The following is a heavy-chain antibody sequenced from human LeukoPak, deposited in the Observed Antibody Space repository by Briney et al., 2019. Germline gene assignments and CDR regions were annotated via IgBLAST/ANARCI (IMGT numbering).Heavy chain of an antibody. J-gene: IGHJ3*02. CDR2: ISWNSGSI. CDR3: AKDIGSDPSDALDI. D-gene: IGHD3-10*01. V-gene: IGHV3-9*03. Sequence: GGSLRLSCAASGFTFDDYAMHWVRQAPGKGLEWVSGISWNSGSIGYADSVKGRFAISRDNAKNSLYLQMNSLIAEDMALYYCAKDIGSDPSDALDIWGQGTMVTVSS. CDR1: GFTFDDYA.